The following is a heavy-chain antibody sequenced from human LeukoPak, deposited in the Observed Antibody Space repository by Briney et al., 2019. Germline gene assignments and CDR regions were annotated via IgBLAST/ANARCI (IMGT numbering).Heavy chain of an antibody. J-gene: IGHJ4*02. CDR2: SGGST. CDR1: GFTVSSYY. V-gene: IGHV3-66*01. CDR3: VKGFYDILTAYWGGGDY. D-gene: IGHD3-9*01. Sequence: GGSLRLSCAASGFTVSSYYMTWVRQAPGKGLEWVSVSGGSTYYADSVKGRVAISRDNSKNTVFLQMNSVRAEDTAVYYCVKGFYDILTAYWGGGDYWGQGTLVTVSS.